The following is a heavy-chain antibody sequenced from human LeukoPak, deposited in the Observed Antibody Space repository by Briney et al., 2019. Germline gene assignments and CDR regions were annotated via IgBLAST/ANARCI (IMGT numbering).Heavy chain of an antibody. CDR1: GGSISSYY. V-gene: IGHV4-59*01. CDR3: ARSLGVVVPAALNWFDP. J-gene: IGHJ5*02. CDR2: IYYSGST. Sequence: SETLSLTCTVSGGSISSYYWSWIRQPPGKGLEWIGYIYYSGSTNYNPYLKSRATISVDTSKKQFSLKLSSVTAADTAVYYCARSLGVVVPAALNWFDPWGQGTLVTVSS. D-gene: IGHD2-2*01.